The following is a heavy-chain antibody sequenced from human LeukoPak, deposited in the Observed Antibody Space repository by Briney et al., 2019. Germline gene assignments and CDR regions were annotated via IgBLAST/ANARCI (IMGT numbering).Heavy chain of an antibody. CDR2: IDVSGST. CDR1: GDSISSYF. D-gene: IGHD4/OR15-4a*01. CDR3: ARGTMVRRSVYYYYYAMDV. V-gene: IGHV4-59*08. J-gene: IGHJ6*02. Sequence: PSETLSLTCTVSGDSISSYFWSWIRQPPGKGLEWIGYIDVSGSTNYNPSLRSRVTISVDTSKNQFSLKVTSVTAADTAVYYCARGTMVRRSVYYYYYAMDVWGQGTTVTVSS.